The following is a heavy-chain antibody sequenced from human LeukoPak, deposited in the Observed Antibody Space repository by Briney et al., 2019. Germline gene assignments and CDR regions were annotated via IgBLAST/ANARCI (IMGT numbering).Heavy chain of an antibody. V-gene: IGHV3-7*01. D-gene: IGHD4-23*01. CDR3: ARLPTVVTPYFDY. CDR1: GFTFSSYW. CDR2: IKQDGSEK. J-gene: IGHJ4*02. Sequence: GGSLRLSCAASGFTFSSYWMSWVRQAPGKGLEWVANIKQDGSEKYYVDSVKGRFTISRDNAKNSLYLQMNSLRAEDTAVYYCARLPTVVTPYFDYWGQGTLVTVSS.